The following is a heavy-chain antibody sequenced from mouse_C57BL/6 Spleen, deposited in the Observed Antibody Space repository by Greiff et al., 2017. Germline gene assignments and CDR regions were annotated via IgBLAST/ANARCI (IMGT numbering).Heavy chain of an antibody. Sequence: EVQLQQSGPELVKPGASVKIPCKASGYTFTDYNMDWVKQSNGKSLEWIGDINPNNGGTIYNQKFKGKATLTVDKSSSTAYMERRSLTSEDTAVYYCARSNYGSSYWFAYWGQGTLVTVSA. CDR2: INPNNGGT. V-gene: IGHV1-18*01. CDR3: ARSNYGSSYWFAY. D-gene: IGHD1-1*01. J-gene: IGHJ3*01. CDR1: GYTFTDYN.